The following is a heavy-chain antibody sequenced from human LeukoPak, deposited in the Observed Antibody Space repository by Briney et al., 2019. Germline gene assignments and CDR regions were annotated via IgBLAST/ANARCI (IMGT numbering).Heavy chain of an antibody. V-gene: IGHV1-69*05. Sequence: SVKVSCKASGGTFSSYAISWVRQAPGQGLEWMGGIIPIFGTANYAQKFQGRVTITTDESTSTAYMELRSLRSDDTAVYYCARLDGGYFDYWGQGTLVTVSS. J-gene: IGHJ4*02. CDR2: IIPIFGTA. CDR1: GGTFSSYA. CDR3: ARLDGGYFDY. D-gene: IGHD3-16*01.